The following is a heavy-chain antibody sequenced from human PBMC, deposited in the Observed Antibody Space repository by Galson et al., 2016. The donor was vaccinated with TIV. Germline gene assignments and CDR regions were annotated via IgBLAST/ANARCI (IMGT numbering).Heavy chain of an antibody. V-gene: IGHV1-2*02. D-gene: IGHD5-18*01. CDR3: ARLHRWLGCSFDI. CDR2: INPNNGDA. J-gene: IGHJ3*02. CDR1: GYTFTGYY. Sequence: SVKVSCKASGYTFTGYYIHWVRQAPGQGLEWMGWINPNNGDANYGQKFQGRVTMTSDTSISTAYMELSSLRSHDTAVYYCARLHRWLGCSFDIWGQGTMVIVSS.